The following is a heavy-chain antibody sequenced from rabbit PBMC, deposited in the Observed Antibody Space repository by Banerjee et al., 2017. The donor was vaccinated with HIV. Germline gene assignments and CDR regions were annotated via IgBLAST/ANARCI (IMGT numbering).Heavy chain of an antibody. D-gene: IGHD7-1*01. J-gene: IGHJ4*01. CDR1: GFSFSSGYD. CDR3: ARDLGNSLYARDL. V-gene: IGHV1S43*01. Sequence: QEQLEESGGDLVKPEGSLTLTCTASGFSFSSGYDMCWVRQAPGKGLEWIGCIVAGSSGSTWYASWVNGRFTISRSTSLNTVDLKMTSLTAADTATYFCARDLGNSLYARDLWGPGTLVTVS. CDR2: IVAGSSGST.